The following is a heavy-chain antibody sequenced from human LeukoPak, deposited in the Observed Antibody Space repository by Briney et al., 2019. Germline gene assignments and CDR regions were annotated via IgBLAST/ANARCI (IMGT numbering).Heavy chain of an antibody. Sequence: SETLSLTCTGSGGSISSYYWSWIRQPPGKGLEWIGYIYYSGSTNYNPSLKSRVTISVDTSKNQFSLKLSSVTAADTAVYYCARVDGDYGDNWFDPWGQGTLVTVSS. CDR2: IYYSGST. J-gene: IGHJ5*02. CDR3: ARVDGDYGDNWFDP. CDR1: GGSISSYY. V-gene: IGHV4-59*01. D-gene: IGHD4-17*01.